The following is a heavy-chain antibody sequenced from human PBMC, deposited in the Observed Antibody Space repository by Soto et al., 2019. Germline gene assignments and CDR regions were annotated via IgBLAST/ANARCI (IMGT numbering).Heavy chain of an antibody. D-gene: IGHD3-10*01. J-gene: IGHJ5*02. Sequence: SETLSLTCTVSGGSVNNYNYYWSWIRQPPGKGLEWIGYIYYSGSTNYNPSLKSRVTISVDTSKNQFSLKLSSVTAADTAVYYCATLWFGEDNWFGPWGQGTLVTVSS. V-gene: IGHV4-61*01. CDR3: ATLWFGEDNWFGP. CDR2: IYYSGST. CDR1: GGSVNNYNYY.